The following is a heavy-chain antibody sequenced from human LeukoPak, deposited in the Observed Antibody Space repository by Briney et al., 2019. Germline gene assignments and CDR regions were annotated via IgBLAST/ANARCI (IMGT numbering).Heavy chain of an antibody. D-gene: IGHD3-3*01. CDR1: GFTFSSYE. V-gene: IGHV3-48*03. Sequence: PGGSLRLSCAASGFTFSSYEMNWVRQAPGKGLEWVSYISSSGSTIYYADSVKGRFTISRDNAKNSLYLQMNSLRAEDTAVYYCARGLITIFGVVTPPDYWGQGTLVTVSS. CDR3: ARGLITIFGVVTPPDY. J-gene: IGHJ4*02. CDR2: ISSSGSTI.